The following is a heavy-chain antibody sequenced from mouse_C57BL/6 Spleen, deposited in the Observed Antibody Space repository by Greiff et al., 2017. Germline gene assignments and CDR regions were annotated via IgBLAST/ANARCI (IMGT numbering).Heavy chain of an antibody. CDR2: ISDGGSYT. V-gene: IGHV5-4*01. D-gene: IGHD4-1*01. CDR1: GFTFSSYA. CDR3: ASNWDDAMDY. J-gene: IGHJ4*01. Sequence: EVQRVESGGGLVKPGGSLKLSCAASGFTFSSYAMSWVRQTPEKRLEWVATISDGGSYTYYPDNVKGRFTISRDNAKNNLYLQMSQLKSEDTAMYYCASNWDDAMDYWGQGTSVTVSS.